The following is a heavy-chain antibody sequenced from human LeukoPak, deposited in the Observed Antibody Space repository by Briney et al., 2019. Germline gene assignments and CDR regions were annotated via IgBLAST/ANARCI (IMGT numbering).Heavy chain of an antibody. CDR3: AGASGFVSMVRGAPRGPSGGNYYYYMDV. V-gene: IGHV4-39*07. Sequence: SETLSLTCTVSGGSISSSSYYWGWIRQPPGKGLEWIGSIYYSGSTYHNPSLKSRVTISVDTSKNQFSLKLSSVTAADTAVYYCAGASGFVSMVRGAPRGPSGGNYYYYMDVWGKGTTVTVSS. CDR2: IYYSGST. D-gene: IGHD3-10*01. J-gene: IGHJ6*03. CDR1: GGSISSSSYY.